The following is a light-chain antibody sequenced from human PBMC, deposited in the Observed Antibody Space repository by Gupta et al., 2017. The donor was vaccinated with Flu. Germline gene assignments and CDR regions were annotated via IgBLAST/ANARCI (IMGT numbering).Light chain of an antibody. V-gene: IGKV1-39*01. CDR2: DAS. Sequence: DIQMTQSPSSLSASVGDRVTITCRASQSISNYLNWYQQKPGKAPKLLISDASTLQSGVPSRFSGSGSGTDFTLTISRLQPEDLATYFCQQSDSAPIAFGQGTRLEIK. CDR1: QSISNY. J-gene: IGKJ5*01. CDR3: QQSDSAPIA.